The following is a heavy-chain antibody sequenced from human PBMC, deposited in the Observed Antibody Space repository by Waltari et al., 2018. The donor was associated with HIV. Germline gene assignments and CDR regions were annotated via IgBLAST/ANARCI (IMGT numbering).Heavy chain of an antibody. CDR2: IKSNTDGGTT. V-gene: IGHV3-15*01. J-gene: IGHJ4*02. Sequence: EVLLVESGGGLGKPGGSLRLSCAASGFTLSDAWMSWVRQAPGEGRGWVGRIKSNTDGGTTDYAAPVKGRFTISRDDSKTTLYLEMNSLKTEDTAVYYCTTVGGGTRDYWGQGTLITVSS. CDR1: GFTLSDAW. CDR3: TTVGGGTRDY. D-gene: IGHD3-16*01.